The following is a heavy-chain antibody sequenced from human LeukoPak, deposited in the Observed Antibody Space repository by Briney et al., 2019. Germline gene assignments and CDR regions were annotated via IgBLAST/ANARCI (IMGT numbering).Heavy chain of an antibody. CDR3: ARNSPMVRGTYGMDV. J-gene: IGHJ6*02. D-gene: IGHD3-10*01. Sequence: PARSLRLSCAASGFTFSSYGRHWVRQAPGKGLEWVAVIWYDGSNKYYADSVKGGFTISRDNSKNTLYLQMYSLRAEDTAVYYCARNSPMVRGTYGMDVWGQGTTVTVSS. V-gene: IGHV3-33*01. CDR1: GFTFSSYG. CDR2: IWYDGSNK.